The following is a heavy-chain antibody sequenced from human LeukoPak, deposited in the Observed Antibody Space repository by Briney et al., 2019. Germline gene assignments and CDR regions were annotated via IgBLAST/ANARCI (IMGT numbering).Heavy chain of an antibody. Sequence: PSETLSLTCTVSGYSISSGYYWGWIRQPPGKGLEWIGSIYHSGSTYYNPSLKSRVTISVDTSKNQFSLKLSSVTAADTAVYYCEGYYGPTGYYYMDVWGKGTTVTVSS. V-gene: IGHV4-38-2*02. D-gene: IGHD3-10*01. CDR3: EGYYGPTGYYYMDV. CDR2: IYHSGST. J-gene: IGHJ6*03. CDR1: GYSISSGYY.